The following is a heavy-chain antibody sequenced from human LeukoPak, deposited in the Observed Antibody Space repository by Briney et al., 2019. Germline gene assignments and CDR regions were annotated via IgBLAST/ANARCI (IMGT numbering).Heavy chain of an antibody. J-gene: IGHJ4*02. CDR1: GFTFSSYA. CDR3: LTLGYCSSTSCYTWSSCLEFDY. Sequence: GGSLRLSCAASGFTFSSYAMSWVRQAPGKGLEWVSAIRGSGGSTYYADSVKGRFTISRDNSKITLYLQMNSLRAEDTAVYYCLTLGYCSSTSCYTWSSCLEFDYWGQGTLVTVSS. D-gene: IGHD2-2*02. V-gene: IGHV3-23*01. CDR2: IRGSGGST.